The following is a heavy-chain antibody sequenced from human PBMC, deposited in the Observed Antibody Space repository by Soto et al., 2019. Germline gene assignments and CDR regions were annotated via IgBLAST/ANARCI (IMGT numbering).Heavy chain of an antibody. CDR2: IIPIFGRA. Sequence: SVKVSCKAAGGSFNNSDISWVRQAPGLGLEWLGGIIPIFGRANYARKFQGRVAITADESTTTAYLVLSSLRSEDTAVYYCARGTSPSPLRFYSHYSGHGTLVT. V-gene: IGHV1-69*13. D-gene: IGHD2-15*01. CDR1: GGSFNNSD. J-gene: IGHJ4*01. CDR3: ARGTSPSPLRFYSHY.